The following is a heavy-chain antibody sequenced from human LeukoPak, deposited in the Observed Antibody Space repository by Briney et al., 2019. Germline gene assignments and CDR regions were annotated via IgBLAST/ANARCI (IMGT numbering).Heavy chain of an antibody. J-gene: IGHJ4*02. D-gene: IGHD3-22*01. Sequence: GGSLRLSCAASGFTFSDYYMSWIRQAPGKGLEWVSYISSSGSTTYYADSVKGRFTISRDNSKNTLYLQMNSLRAEDTAMYYCARAWYYYDSSGYYYSDYWGQGTLVTVSS. CDR1: GFTFSDYY. V-gene: IGHV3-11*04. CDR2: ISSSGSTT. CDR3: ARAWYYYDSSGYYYSDY.